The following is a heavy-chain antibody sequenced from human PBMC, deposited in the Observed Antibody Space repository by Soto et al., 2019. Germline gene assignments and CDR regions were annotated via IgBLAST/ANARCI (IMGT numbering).Heavy chain of an antibody. CDR3: AKEFQWEQHACDS. D-gene: IGHD1-26*01. Sequence: SQSLPCTAVELPISNYVMHWISHDRGKGLEWVAVMGNDGITTFYADSVKGRFTISRDNSKNTLFLQMNSLRADDTSGFYCAKEFQWEQHACDSWGQGTGVTDS. CDR2: MGNDGITT. CDR1: ELPISNYV. V-gene: IGHV3-30*02. J-gene: IGHJ3*02.